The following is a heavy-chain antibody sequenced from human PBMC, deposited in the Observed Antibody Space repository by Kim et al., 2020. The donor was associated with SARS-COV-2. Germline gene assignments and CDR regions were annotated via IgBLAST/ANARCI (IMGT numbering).Heavy chain of an antibody. D-gene: IGHD3-3*01. CDR1: GFTFGDYA. CDR3: TRVTNYDFWSGYLPYYYGMDV. J-gene: IGHJ6*02. CDR2: IRSKAYGGTT. V-gene: IGHV3-49*03. Sequence: GGSLRLSCTASGFTFGDYAMSWFRQAPGKGLEWVGFIRSKAYGGTTEYAASVKGRFTISRDDSKSIAYLQMNSLKTEDTAVYYCTRVTNYDFWSGYLPYYYGMDVWGQGTTVTVSS.